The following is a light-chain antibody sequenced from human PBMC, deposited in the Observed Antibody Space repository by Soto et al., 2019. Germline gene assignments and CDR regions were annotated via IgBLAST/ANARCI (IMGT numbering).Light chain of an antibody. CDR2: AAS. Sequence: IQMTQSPSSLSASVGDRVTITCRASQSISSNLNWYQQKPGKAPKLLIYAASTLESGVSSRFSGRGSGTEFTLTINSLQPEDFATYYCQQYKSYLRTFGQGTKVDIK. CDR3: QQYKSYLRT. J-gene: IGKJ1*01. CDR1: QSISSN. V-gene: IGKV1-13*02.